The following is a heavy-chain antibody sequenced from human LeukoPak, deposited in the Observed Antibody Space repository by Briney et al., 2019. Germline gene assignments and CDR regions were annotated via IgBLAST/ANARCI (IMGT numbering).Heavy chain of an antibody. D-gene: IGHD5-12*01. V-gene: IGHV4-59*12. CDR3: ARGRRATDFDY. Sequence: PSETLSLTCTVSGGSISGYFWSWIRQPPGKGLEWIGYIYYSGSTNYNPSLKSRVTISKDTSKNQFSLKLSSVTAADTAVYYCARGRRATDFDYWGQGTLVTVSS. J-gene: IGHJ4*02. CDR2: IYYSGST. CDR1: GGSISGYF.